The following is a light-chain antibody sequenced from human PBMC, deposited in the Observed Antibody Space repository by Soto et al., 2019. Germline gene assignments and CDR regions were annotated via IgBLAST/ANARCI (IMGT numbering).Light chain of an antibody. CDR3: CSFTSITTYV. Sequence: QSALTQPASVSGSLGQSITISCTGTSSDVGAYNYVSWYQQQPGKDPKLMISKVSNRPSGVSKRFSGSKSGNTASLIISGLQAEDEADYYCCSFTSITTYVFGTGTKVTVL. CDR2: KVS. V-gene: IGLV2-14*01. CDR1: SSDVGAYNY. J-gene: IGLJ1*01.